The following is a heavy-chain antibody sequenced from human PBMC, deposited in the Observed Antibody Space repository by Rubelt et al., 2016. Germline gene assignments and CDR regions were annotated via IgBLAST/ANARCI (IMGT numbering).Heavy chain of an antibody. J-gene: IGHJ6*02. Sequence: CAASGFTFSSYWMHWVHQAPGKGLVWVSRINSDGSSTSYADSVKGRFTISRDNAKNTLYLQMNSLSAEDTAVYYCARVYGSGSSFYYYYGMDVWGQGTTVTVSS. CDR1: GFTFSSYW. CDR3: ARVYGSGSSFYYYYGMDV. D-gene: IGHD3-10*01. V-gene: IGHV3-74*01. CDR2: INSDGSST.